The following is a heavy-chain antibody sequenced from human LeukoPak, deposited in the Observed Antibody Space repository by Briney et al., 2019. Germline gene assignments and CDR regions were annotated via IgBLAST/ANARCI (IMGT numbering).Heavy chain of an antibody. CDR1: GFTFSSYS. CDR3: TRGYDISDY. Sequence: GGSLRLSCTASGFTFSSYSMNWVRQAPGKGLEWVSYISSSGSTIYYADSVKGRFTISRDNAKNSLYLQMNSLRVDDTAMYYCTRGYDISDYWGQGTVVTVSS. J-gene: IGHJ4*02. CDR2: ISSSGSTI. D-gene: IGHD3-9*01. V-gene: IGHV3-48*04.